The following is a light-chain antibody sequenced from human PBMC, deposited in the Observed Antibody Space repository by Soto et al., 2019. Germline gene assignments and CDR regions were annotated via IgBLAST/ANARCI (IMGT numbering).Light chain of an antibody. J-gene: IGKJ1*01. CDR3: QQYGSSGT. Sequence: EIVFPRSPATLSLSPGERSTLSCRASQSVSSSYLAWYQQKPGQAPRLLIYGASSRATGIPDRFSGSGSGTDFTLTISRLEPEDFAVYYCQQYGSSGTFGQGTKVDIK. CDR2: GAS. V-gene: IGKV3-20*01. CDR1: QSVSSSY.